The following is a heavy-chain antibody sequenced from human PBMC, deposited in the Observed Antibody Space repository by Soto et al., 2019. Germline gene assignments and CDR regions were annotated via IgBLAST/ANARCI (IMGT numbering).Heavy chain of an antibody. CDR3: GKGDTIFGVVDD. D-gene: IGHD3-3*01. CDR2: INNDATYR. Sequence: VGSLRLSCAGSGFTFSDYFITWIRQAPGKGLEWISYINNDATYRKYADSVKGRFTVSRDNAKNSVFLQMNSLRPEDTALYYCGKGDTIFGVVDDWGPGNLVTVAS. J-gene: IGHJ4*02. V-gene: IGHV3-11*06. CDR1: GFTFSDYF.